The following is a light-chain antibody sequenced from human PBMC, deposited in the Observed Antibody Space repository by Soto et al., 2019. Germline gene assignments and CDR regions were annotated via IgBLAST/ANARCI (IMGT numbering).Light chain of an antibody. J-gene: IGKJ4*01. Sequence: DIQMTQSPSTLSATAADRVTITFRASQSISAWLDWYQQKPGKAPKLLIYDASNLETGVPSRFSGSGSGTDFTFPISSLQPEDIATYYCQQCDNLPLTFGGGTKVDIK. CDR2: DAS. V-gene: IGKV1-33*01. CDR1: QSISAW. CDR3: QQCDNLPLT.